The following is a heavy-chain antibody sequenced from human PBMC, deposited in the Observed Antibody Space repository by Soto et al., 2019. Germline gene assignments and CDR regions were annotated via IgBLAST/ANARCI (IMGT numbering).Heavy chain of an antibody. V-gene: IGHV1-2*02. D-gene: IGHD3-10*01. CDR1: GYTFTSYY. J-gene: IGHJ6*02. Sequence: ASVKVSCKASGYTFTSYYMHWVRQAPGQGLEWMGWINPNSGGTNYAQKFQGRVTMTRDTSISTAYMELSRLRSDDTAVYYCAIDLAYYYGSGSSDYYYYGMDVWGQGTTVTVSS. CDR3: AIDLAYYYGSGSSDYYYYGMDV. CDR2: INPNSGGT.